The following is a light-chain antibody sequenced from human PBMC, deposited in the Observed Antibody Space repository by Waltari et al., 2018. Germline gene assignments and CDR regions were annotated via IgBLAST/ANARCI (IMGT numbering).Light chain of an antibody. CDR1: SRDVGGYNY. CDR2: DVS. CDR3: SSYTSSSTPYV. V-gene: IGLV2-14*03. J-gene: IGLJ1*01. Sequence: QSALTQPASVSGSPGQSITISCTGTSRDVGGYNYVSWYQHHPGKAPKLMIYDVSNRPSGVSNRFSGSKSGNTASLTISGLQAEDEADYYCSSYTSSSTPYVFGTGTKVTVL.